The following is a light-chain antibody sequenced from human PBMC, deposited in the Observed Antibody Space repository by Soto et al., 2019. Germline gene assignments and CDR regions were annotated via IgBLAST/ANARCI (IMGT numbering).Light chain of an antibody. CDR1: SSDVGGYNY. Sequence: QSALTQPSSVTGSPGQSVTISCTGTSSDVGGYNYVSWYQQYPDRAPKVIIYDVSERPSGVPDRFSGSKSGNTASLTISGLQAEDEADYYCCSYAGSYTYVFGSGTKVTVL. J-gene: IGLJ1*01. CDR2: DVS. V-gene: IGLV2-11*01. CDR3: CSYAGSYTYV.